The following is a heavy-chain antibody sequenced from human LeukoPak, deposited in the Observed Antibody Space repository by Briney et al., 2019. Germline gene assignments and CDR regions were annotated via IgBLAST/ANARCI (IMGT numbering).Heavy chain of an antibody. V-gene: IGHV4-34*01. Sequence: SETLSLTCAVYGGSFSGYYWSWIRQPPGKGLEWIGEINHSGSTNYNPSLKSRVTISVDTSKNQFSLKLSSVTAADTAVYYYARGGLIVVVVAAWYNWFDPWGQGTLVTVSS. J-gene: IGHJ5*02. CDR3: ARGGLIVVVVAAWYNWFDP. CDR2: INHSGST. D-gene: IGHD2-15*01. CDR1: GGSFSGYY.